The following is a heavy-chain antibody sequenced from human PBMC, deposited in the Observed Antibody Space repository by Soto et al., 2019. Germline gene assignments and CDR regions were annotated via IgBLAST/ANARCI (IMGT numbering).Heavy chain of an antibody. V-gene: IGHV3-48*02. Sequence: QLGGSLRLSCAASGFTFSSYSMNWVRQAPGKGLEWVSYISSSSSTIYYADSVKGRFTISRDNAKNSLYLQMNSLRDEDTAVYYCARENYYDSSGYYIYYYYGMDVWGQGTTVTVSS. J-gene: IGHJ6*02. CDR2: ISSSSSTI. D-gene: IGHD3-22*01. CDR1: GFTFSSYS. CDR3: ARENYYDSSGYYIYYYYGMDV.